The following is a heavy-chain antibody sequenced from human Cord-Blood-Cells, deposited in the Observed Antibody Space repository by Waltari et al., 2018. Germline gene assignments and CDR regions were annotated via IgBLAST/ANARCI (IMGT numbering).Heavy chain of an antibody. CDR1: GYTFTGYN. Sequence: QVQLLQSGAEVKKPGASVKVSCKASGYTFTGYNMPWVGQAPGQGLEWMGWINPNSGGTNYAQKFQGWVTMTRDTSISTAYMELSRLRSDDTAVYYCARGGAAGSYYYGMDVWGQGTTVTVSS. V-gene: IGHV1-2*04. J-gene: IGHJ6*02. CDR2: INPNSGGT. D-gene: IGHD6-13*01. CDR3: ARGGAAGSYYYGMDV.